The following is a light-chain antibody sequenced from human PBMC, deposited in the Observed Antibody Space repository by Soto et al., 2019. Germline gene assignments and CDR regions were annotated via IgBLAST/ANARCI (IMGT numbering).Light chain of an antibody. V-gene: IGKV1-39*01. CDR1: QSISSY. Sequence: IQMTQSPSSLSACVGDRVTITCRASQSISSYLNWYQQKPGKAPKLLIYAASSLQSGVPSRFSGSGSGTDFTLTISSLQPEDFATYYCQQSYSTPRFGQGTKVDIK. CDR2: AAS. CDR3: QQSYSTPR. J-gene: IGKJ1*01.